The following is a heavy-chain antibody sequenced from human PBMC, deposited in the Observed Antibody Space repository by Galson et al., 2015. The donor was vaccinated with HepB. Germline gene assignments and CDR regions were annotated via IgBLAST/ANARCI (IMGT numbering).Heavy chain of an antibody. Sequence: SLRLSCAASGFTFSDYYMSWIRQAPGKGLEWVSYISSSSSYTNYADSVKGRFTISRDNAKNSLYLQMNSLRAEDTAVYYCAIPPGFVRKGPGGMDVWGQGTTVTVSS. J-gene: IGHJ6*02. V-gene: IGHV3-11*06. CDR2: ISSSSSYT. CDR3: AIPPGFVRKGPGGMDV. CDR1: GFTFSDYY. D-gene: IGHD3-10*02.